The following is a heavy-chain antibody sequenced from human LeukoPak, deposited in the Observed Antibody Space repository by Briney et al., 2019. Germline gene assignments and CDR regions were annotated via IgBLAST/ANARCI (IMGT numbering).Heavy chain of an antibody. CDR2: IYYRGTT. CDR1: RGSFSGYY. D-gene: IGHD5-12*01. J-gene: IGHJ4*02. Sequence: SETLSLTCAVYRGSFSGYYWSWIRQPPGKGLEWIGYIYYRGTTSYNPFLKSRVTISVDTSKNQFSLKLNSVTAADTAVYYCARLPRYGGYDHFDYWGQGILVIVSS. V-gene: IGHV4-59*12. CDR3: ARLPRYGGYDHFDY.